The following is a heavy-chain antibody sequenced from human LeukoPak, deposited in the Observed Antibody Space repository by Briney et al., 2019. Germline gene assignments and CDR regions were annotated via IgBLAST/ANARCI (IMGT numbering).Heavy chain of an antibody. CDR2: MNPNSGNT. J-gene: IGHJ4*02. Sequence: ASVKVSCKASGYTFTRYDINWERQANGQGLEWMGWMNPNSGNTGYAQKFQGRVTITRNTSISTAYMEPSSLRSEDTAVYYCARGLPLDSSLDYWGQGTLVTVSS. CDR1: GYTFTRYD. CDR3: ARGLPLDSSLDY. V-gene: IGHV1-8*03. D-gene: IGHD6-19*01.